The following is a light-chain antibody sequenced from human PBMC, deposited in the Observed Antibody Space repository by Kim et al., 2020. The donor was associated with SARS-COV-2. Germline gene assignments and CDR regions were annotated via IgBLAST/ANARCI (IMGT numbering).Light chain of an antibody. CDR3: AAWDDSLSGREV. V-gene: IGLV1-47*01. Sequence: HRRNFCCYESSRTLRGKYVNWTQQPPGTAPKLLIYRNNRRPSGVPDRFSGSKSGTSASLAISGLRSEDEADYYCAAWDDSLSGREVFGGGTKLTVL. CDR1: SRTLRGKY. CDR2: RNN. J-gene: IGLJ2*01.